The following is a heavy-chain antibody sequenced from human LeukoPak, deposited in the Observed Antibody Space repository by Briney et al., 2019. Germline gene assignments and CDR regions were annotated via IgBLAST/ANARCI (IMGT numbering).Heavy chain of an antibody. V-gene: IGHV3-23*01. D-gene: IGHD3-22*01. CDR2: ISGSGGST. J-gene: IGHJ3*02. Sequence: GGSLRLSCAASVFTFSSYSMSWVRQAPGKGLEWVSAISGSGGSTYYADSVKGRFTISRDNSKNTLYLQMNSLRAEDTAVYYCAKDLLGYDSSGYTDAFDIWGQGTMVTVSS. CDR3: AKDLLGYDSSGYTDAFDI. CDR1: VFTFSSYS.